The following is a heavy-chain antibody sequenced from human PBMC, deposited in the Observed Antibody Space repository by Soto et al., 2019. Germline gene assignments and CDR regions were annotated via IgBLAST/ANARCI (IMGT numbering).Heavy chain of an antibody. CDR3: ARLFCSTSTCDSWFDP. J-gene: IGHJ5*02. D-gene: IGHD2-2*01. V-gene: IGHV5-10-1*01. CDR1: GYTFTTFW. Sequence: GESLKISCTGFGYTFTTFWISWVRQMPGKGLEWMGRVDPRDSSVNYNPSFQGRVTISVDKSISTAYLQWGSLKASDTAMYYCARLFCSTSTCDSWFDPWGQGTLVTVSS. CDR2: VDPRDSSV.